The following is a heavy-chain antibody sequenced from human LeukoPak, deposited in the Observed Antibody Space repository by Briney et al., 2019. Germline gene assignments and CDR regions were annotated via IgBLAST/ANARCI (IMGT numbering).Heavy chain of an antibody. Sequence: GASVKVSCKASGGTFSSYAISWVRQAPGQGLEWMGRIIPILGIANYAQKFQGRVTITADKSTSTAYMELSSLRSEDTAVYYCARGSRVVTAPRTGYYYYYYGMDVWGQGTTVTVSS. CDR3: ARGSRVVTAPRTGYYYYYYGMDV. V-gene: IGHV1-69*04. CDR1: GGTFSSYA. D-gene: IGHD2-21*02. CDR2: IIPILGIA. J-gene: IGHJ6*02.